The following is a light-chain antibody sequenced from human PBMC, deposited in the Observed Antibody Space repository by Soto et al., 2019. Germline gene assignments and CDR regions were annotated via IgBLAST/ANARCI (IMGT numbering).Light chain of an antibody. J-gene: IGLJ3*02. Sequence: NFMLTQPHSVSESPGKTVIISCSGSSGSIASNYVQWSQQRPGSAPTTVIYEDNQRPSGVPDRFSGSIDSSSNSASLTISGLKTEDEADYYCQSYDSSNNWVFGGGTKLTVL. V-gene: IGLV6-57*02. CDR3: QSYDSSNNWV. CDR1: SGSIASNY. CDR2: EDN.